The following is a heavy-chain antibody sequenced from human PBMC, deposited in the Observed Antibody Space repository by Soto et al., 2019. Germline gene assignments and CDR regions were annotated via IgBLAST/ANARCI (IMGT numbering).Heavy chain of an antibody. V-gene: IGHV4-59*01. CDR3: ARGLRDRKPYNWFDP. CDR1: GGSISSYY. Sequence: PSETLSLTCTVSGGSISSYYWSWIRQPPGKGLEWIGYIYYSGSTNYNPSLKSRVTISVDTSKNQFSLKLSSVTAADTAVYYCARGLRDRKPYNWFDPWGQGTLVTVSS. J-gene: IGHJ5*02. CDR2: IYYSGST.